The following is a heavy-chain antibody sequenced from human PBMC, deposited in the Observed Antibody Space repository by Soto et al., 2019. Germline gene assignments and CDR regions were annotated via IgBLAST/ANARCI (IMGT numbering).Heavy chain of an antibody. D-gene: IGHD6-13*01. V-gene: IGHV1-69*02. CDR2: IIPILGIA. J-gene: IGHJ6*02. CDR3: ARDSSSWYRGMDV. CDR1: GGTFSSYT. Sequence: QVQLVQSGAEVKKPGSSVKVSCKASGGTFSSYTISWVRQAPGQGLEWMGRIIPILGIANYAQKFQGRVTITADKSTSTAYMELSCLRSEDTAVYYCARDSSSWYRGMDVWGQGTTVTVSS.